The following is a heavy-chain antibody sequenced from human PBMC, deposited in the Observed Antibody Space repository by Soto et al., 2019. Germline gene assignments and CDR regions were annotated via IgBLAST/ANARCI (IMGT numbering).Heavy chain of an antibody. CDR2: ISAYNGNT. CDR1: GYTFTSYG. J-gene: IGHJ5*02. CDR3: ARDTVTAVTAFFDNWFDP. V-gene: IGHV1-18*01. Sequence: QVQLVQSGAEVKKPGASVKVSCKASGYTFTSYGISWVRQAPGQGLEWMGWISAYNGNTHYAQKLQGRVTMTTDTSTSTAYMEQRSLRSDDTAVYYCARDTVTAVTAFFDNWFDPWGQGTLVTVSS. D-gene: IGHD4-17*01.